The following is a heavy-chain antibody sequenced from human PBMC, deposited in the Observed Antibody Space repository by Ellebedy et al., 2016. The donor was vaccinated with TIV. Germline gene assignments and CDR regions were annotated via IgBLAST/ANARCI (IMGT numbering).Heavy chain of an antibody. Sequence: GESLKISCAASGFTFSSYDMHWVRQVKGKGLEWVSGIGVAGDPYYAGSVKGRFTISRENAKNSLYLQMNSLRAEDTALYYCARVVDNAFDMWGQGTMVTVSS. D-gene: IGHD3-10*01. CDR3: ARVVDNAFDM. CDR2: IGVAGDP. CDR1: GFTFSSYD. V-gene: IGHV3-13*05. J-gene: IGHJ3*02.